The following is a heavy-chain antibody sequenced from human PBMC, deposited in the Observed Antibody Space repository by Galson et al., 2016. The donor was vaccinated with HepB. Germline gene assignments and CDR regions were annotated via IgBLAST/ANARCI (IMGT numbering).Heavy chain of an antibody. CDR2: VYFTGGS. CDR1: GVSVSSGSYY. CDR3: ASQRGRVGYFDY. V-gene: IGHV4-61*01. D-gene: IGHD1-26*01. J-gene: IGHJ4*02. Sequence: SETLSLTCSVSGVSVSSGSYYWNWIRQSPGKGLEWIGYVYFTGGSNYNPSPKSRVTISRDTSKNQFSLMLNSVTAADTAEYYCASQRGRVGYFDYWGQGTRVTVSS.